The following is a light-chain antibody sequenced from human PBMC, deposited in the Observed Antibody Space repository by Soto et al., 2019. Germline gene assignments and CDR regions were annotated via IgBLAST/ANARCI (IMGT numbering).Light chain of an antibody. Sequence: QSVLTQPASVSGSPGQSITISCTGTSSDVGSYKFVSWYQQHPGKGPKLMIYEDNKRPSGVSDRFSGSKSGNTASLTISGLQAEDEADYYCCSDTGSSTYVFGTGTKLTVL. CDR2: EDN. CDR1: SSDVGSYKF. J-gene: IGLJ1*01. V-gene: IGLV2-23*01. CDR3: CSDTGSSTYV.